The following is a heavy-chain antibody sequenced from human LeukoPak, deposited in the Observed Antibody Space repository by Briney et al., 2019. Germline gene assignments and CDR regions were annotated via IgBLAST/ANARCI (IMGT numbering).Heavy chain of an antibody. J-gene: IGHJ3*02. Sequence: PGGSLRLSCAASGFSFTTYGFHWVRQAPGKGLEWVAVIWYDGSKQYYADSVKGRFTISRDNSKNTVYLQMNSLRGEDTAVYFCARGWVVATGGFDMWGQGTMVTVSS. CDR2: IWYDGSKQ. CDR3: ARGWVVATGGFDM. CDR1: GFSFTTYG. D-gene: IGHD2-8*02. V-gene: IGHV3-33*01.